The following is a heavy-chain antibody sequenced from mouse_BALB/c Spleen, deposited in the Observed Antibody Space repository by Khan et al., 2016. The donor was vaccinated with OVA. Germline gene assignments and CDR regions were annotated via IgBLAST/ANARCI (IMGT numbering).Heavy chain of an antibody. J-gene: IGHJ2*01. CDR2: ISYSGNT. CDR1: GYSITTDYA. D-gene: IGHD1-1*01. V-gene: IGHV3-2*02. CDR3: ARIYGGDFDY. Sequence: EVQLQESGPDLVKPSQSLSLTCTVTGYSITTDYAWNWIRQFPGSKLEWMGHISYSGNTKYNPSLKSRISITRETSKNQFFLQLKSVTTEDTARYYCARIYGGDFDYWGQGTTLTVSS.